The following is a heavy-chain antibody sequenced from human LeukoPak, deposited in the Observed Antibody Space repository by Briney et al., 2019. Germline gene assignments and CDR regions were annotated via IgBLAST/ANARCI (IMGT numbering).Heavy chain of an antibody. Sequence: SETLSLTCTVSGGSISSSSYYWGWIRQPRGKGLEWIGSIYYSGSTYYNPSLKSRVTISVDTSKNQFSLKLSSVTAADTAVYYCARPDHERSGPGLFQHWGQGTLVTVSS. CDR3: ARPDHERSGPGLFQH. D-gene: IGHD3-3*01. J-gene: IGHJ1*01. CDR2: IYYSGST. CDR1: GGSISSSSYY. V-gene: IGHV4-39*01.